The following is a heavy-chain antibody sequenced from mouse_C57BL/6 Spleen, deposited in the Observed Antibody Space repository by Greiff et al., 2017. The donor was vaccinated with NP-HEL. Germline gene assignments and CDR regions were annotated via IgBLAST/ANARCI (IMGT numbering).Heavy chain of an antibody. CDR1: GFTFSSYT. J-gene: IGHJ4*01. V-gene: IGHV5-9*01. D-gene: IGHD1-1*01. CDR2: ISGGGGNT. Sequence: EVQLVESGGGLVKPGGSLKLSCAASGFTFSSYTMSWVRQTPEKRLEWVATISGGGGNTYYPDSVKGRFTISRDNAKNTLYLQMSSLRSEDTALYYCARKDLRDYAMDYWGQGTSVTVSS. CDR3: ARKDLRDYAMDY.